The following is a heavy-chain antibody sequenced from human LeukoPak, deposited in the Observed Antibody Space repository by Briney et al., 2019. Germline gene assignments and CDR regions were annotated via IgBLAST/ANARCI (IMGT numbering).Heavy chain of an antibody. D-gene: IGHD2-15*01. Sequence: GASVKVSCKASGYTFTSNYMHWVRQAPGQGLEWMGIINPSGGSTSYAQKFQGRVTMTRGTSTSTVYMELSSLKSEDAAVYYCARGMVVAATPAFEYWGQGTLVTVSS. J-gene: IGHJ4*02. CDR2: INPSGGST. V-gene: IGHV1-46*01. CDR1: GYTFTSNY. CDR3: ARGMVVAATPAFEY.